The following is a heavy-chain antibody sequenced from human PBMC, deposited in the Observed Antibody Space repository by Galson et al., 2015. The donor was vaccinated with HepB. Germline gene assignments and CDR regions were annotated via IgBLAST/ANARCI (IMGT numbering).Heavy chain of an antibody. Sequence: SLRLSCAASGFTFSSYSMNWVRQAPGKGLEWVSYISSSSSTIYYADSVKGRFTISRDNAKNSLCLQMNSLRDEDTAVYYCAREGGIYDFWSGYPGYGMDVWGQGTTVTVSS. D-gene: IGHD3-3*01. CDR2: ISSSSSTI. V-gene: IGHV3-48*02. CDR1: GFTFSSYS. J-gene: IGHJ6*02. CDR3: AREGGIYDFWSGYPGYGMDV.